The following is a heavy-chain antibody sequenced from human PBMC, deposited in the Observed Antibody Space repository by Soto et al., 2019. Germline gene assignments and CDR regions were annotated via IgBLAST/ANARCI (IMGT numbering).Heavy chain of an antibody. J-gene: IGHJ5*02. D-gene: IGHD3-22*01. CDR1: GGTFSSYA. CDR3: ARDSRYYYDSSGYYEGVYWFEP. Sequence: SVKISCKASGGTFSSYAISWVRQAPGQGLEWMGGIIPIFGTANYAQKFQGRVTITADESTSTAYMELSSLRSEDTAVYYCARDSRYYYDSSGYYEGVYWFEPWGQGTLVTVSS. CDR2: IIPIFGTA. V-gene: IGHV1-69*13.